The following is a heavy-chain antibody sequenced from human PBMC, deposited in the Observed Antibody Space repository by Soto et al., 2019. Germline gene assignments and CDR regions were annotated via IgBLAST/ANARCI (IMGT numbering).Heavy chain of an antibody. V-gene: IGHV1-2*02. Sequence: ASVKVSCKASGYTFTDYYIQWVRQAPGQGLEYMGWIGPKSGCEAHAQKFRGRVTMTRDTSVNSAYLHLSSLTSDDTAVYFCARCHRGLRGQLDYWGQGTLVTVSS. J-gene: IGHJ4*02. CDR3: ARCHRGLRGQLDY. CDR2: IGPKSGCE. CDR1: GYTFTDYY. D-gene: IGHD2-2*01.